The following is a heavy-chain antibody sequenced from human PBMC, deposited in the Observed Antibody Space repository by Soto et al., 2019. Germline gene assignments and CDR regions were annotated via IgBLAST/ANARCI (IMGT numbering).Heavy chain of an antibody. CDR3: ARMGDFWSGPGELDP. D-gene: IGHD3-3*01. CDR2: VYYNGFT. V-gene: IGHV4-39*01. CDR1: GGSISSSNYY. Sequence: QLQLRESGPGLVKPSETLSLTCTVSGGSISSSNYYWAWIRQSPGKGLVWIGSVYYNGFTYYNPSLKSRVTICVDTSKNQFSLKLTSVTAADTAVYYCARMGDFWSGPGELDPWGQGTLVTVSS. J-gene: IGHJ5*02.